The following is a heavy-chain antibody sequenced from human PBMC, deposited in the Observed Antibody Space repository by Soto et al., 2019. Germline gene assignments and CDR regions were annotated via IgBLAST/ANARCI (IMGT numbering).Heavy chain of an antibody. CDR1: GGSISSSSYY. CDR2: IYYSGST. Sequence: SETLSLTCTVSGGSISSSSYYWGWIRQPPGKGLEWIGSIYYSGSTYYNPSLKSRVTISVDTSKNQFSLKLSSVTAADTAVYYCANQNDYGDYLSAYWGQGTLVTVSS. CDR3: ANQNDYGDYLSAY. V-gene: IGHV4-39*01. D-gene: IGHD4-17*01. J-gene: IGHJ4*02.